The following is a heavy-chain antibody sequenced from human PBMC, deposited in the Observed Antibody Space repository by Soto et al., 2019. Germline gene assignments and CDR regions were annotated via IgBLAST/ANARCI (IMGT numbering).Heavy chain of an antibody. CDR1: GASLISGGYY. D-gene: IGHD6-6*01. CDR2: FYHTGKT. J-gene: IGHJ3*01. V-gene: IGHV4-31*03. CDR3: ARDIQASIDVFDV. Sequence: QVQLQESGPGLVKPSQTLSLTCTVSGASLISGGYYWTWIRHHPGKGLEWIGYFYHTGKTYSNPSRARRLSISGDTSKIHFSLTLTSVTAADTAVYYCARDIQASIDVFDVWGQGTVVTVSS.